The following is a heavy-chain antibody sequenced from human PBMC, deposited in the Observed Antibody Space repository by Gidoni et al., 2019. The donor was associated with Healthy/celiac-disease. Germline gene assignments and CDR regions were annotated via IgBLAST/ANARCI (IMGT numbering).Heavy chain of an antibody. V-gene: IGHV3-11*06. CDR3: AREGDIAAAGIYWFDP. CDR2: ISSSSSYT. Sequence: QVQLVESGGGLVKPGGSLRLSCAASGFTFSDYYMSWIRQAPGKGLEWVSYISSSSSYTNYADSVKGRFTISRDNAKNSLYLQMNSLRAEDTAVYYCAREGDIAAAGIYWFDPWGQGTLVTVSS. CDR1: GFTFSDYY. D-gene: IGHD6-13*01. J-gene: IGHJ5*02.